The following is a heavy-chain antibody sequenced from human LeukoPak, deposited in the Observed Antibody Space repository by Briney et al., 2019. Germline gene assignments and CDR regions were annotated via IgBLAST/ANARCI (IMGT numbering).Heavy chain of an antibody. V-gene: IGHV3-74*01. Sequence: GGSLRLSCAASGFTFSSYWMHWVRQAPGKGLVWVSRINSDGSSTTYADSVKGRFTISRDNAKNTLYLQMNSLRAGDTAVFYCARAPVQYCGGDCDAFDIWGQGTMVTVSS. D-gene: IGHD2-21*02. J-gene: IGHJ3*02. CDR1: GFTFSSYW. CDR3: ARAPVQYCGGDCDAFDI. CDR2: INSDGSST.